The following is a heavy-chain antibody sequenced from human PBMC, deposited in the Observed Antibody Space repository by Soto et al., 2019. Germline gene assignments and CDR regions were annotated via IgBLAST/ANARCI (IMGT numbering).Heavy chain of an antibody. D-gene: IGHD2-2*01. CDR1: GYTFTSYA. Sequence: QVQLVQSGAEVKKPGASVKVSCKASGYTFTSYAMHWVRQAPGQRLEWMGWINAGNGNTKYSQKFQGRVTITRDTSASTAYMELSSLRSEDTALYYCAGGIYCSSTSCYGRLDYWGQGTLVTVSS. V-gene: IGHV1-3*01. J-gene: IGHJ4*02. CDR2: INAGNGNT. CDR3: AGGIYCSSTSCYGRLDY.